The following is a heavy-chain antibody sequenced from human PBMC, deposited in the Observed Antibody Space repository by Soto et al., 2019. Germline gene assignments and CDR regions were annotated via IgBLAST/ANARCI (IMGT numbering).Heavy chain of an antibody. Sequence: PGGSLRLSCAASGFTFSSYNLNWVRQAPGQGLEWVSTITGSGVSTYYADSVKGRFTISRDNSKNTLYLQMNSLRAEDTAVYYCAKARAQARGFDYWGQGTLVTVSS. CDR3: AKARAQARGFDY. CDR1: GFTFSSYN. J-gene: IGHJ4*02. CDR2: ITGSGVST. V-gene: IGHV3-23*01.